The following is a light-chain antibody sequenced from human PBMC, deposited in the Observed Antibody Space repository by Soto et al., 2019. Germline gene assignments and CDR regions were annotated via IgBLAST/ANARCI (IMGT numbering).Light chain of an antibody. CDR2: GAS. J-gene: IGKJ5*01. CDR1: QDIRSS. V-gene: IGKV3-20*01. CDR3: QQYDRSQGT. Sequence: MTQSPATLSVSPGERVTLSCRASQDIRSSLAWYQQKPGQAPRLLFYGASSRATGVPDTFSGSGSGTDFTLTISRLEPEDFAVYYCQQYDRSQGTFGQGTRLEIK.